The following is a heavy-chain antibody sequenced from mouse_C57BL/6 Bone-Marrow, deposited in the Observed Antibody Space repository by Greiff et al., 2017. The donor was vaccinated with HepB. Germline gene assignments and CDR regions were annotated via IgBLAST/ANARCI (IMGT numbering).Heavy chain of an antibody. D-gene: IGHD1-1*01. CDR1: GYTFTSYW. Sequence: VQLKQSGTVLARPGASVKMSCKTSGYTFTSYWMHWVKQRPGQGLEWIGAIYPGNSDTSYNQKFKGKAKLTAVTSASTAYMELSSLTNEDSAVYYCTIPSITTVVAPFDYWGQGTTLTVSS. J-gene: IGHJ2*01. CDR3: TIPSITTVVAPFDY. V-gene: IGHV1-5*01. CDR2: IYPGNSDT.